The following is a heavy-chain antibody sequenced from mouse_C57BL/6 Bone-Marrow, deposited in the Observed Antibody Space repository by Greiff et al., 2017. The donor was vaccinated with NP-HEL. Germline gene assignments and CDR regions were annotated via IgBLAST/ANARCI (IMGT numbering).Heavy chain of an antibody. Sequence: QVTLKVSGPGILQPSQTLSLTCSFSGFSLSTFGMGVGWIRQPSGKGLEWLAHIWWDDDKYYNPALKSRLTISKDTSKNQVFLKIANVDTADTATYYCARMDYYGSSYCYAMDYWGQGTSVTVSS. CDR1: GFSLSTFGMG. J-gene: IGHJ4*01. CDR3: ARMDYYGSSYCYAMDY. CDR2: IWWDDDK. D-gene: IGHD1-1*01. V-gene: IGHV8-8*01.